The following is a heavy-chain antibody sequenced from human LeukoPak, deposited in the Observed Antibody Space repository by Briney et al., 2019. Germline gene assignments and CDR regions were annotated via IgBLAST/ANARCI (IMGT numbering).Heavy chain of an antibody. CDR2: ISAYNGNT. CDR3: ARTAVVVISNWFDP. J-gene: IGHJ5*02. Sequence: PGASVKVSCKASGYTFTSYGISWVRQAPGQGLEWMGWISAYNGNTNYAQKLQGRVTMTTDTSTSTAYMEPRSLRSDDTAVYYCARTAVVVISNWFDPWGQGTLVTVSS. CDR1: GYTFTSYG. V-gene: IGHV1-18*01. D-gene: IGHD3-22*01.